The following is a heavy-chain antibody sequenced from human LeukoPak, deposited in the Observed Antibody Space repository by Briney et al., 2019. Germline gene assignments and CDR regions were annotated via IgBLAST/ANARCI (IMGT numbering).Heavy chain of an antibody. D-gene: IGHD1-26*01. J-gene: IGHJ4*02. CDR3: ARDKSELPWGADY. CDR1: GGSISSGSYY. V-gene: IGHV4-61*02. CDR2: IYTSGST. Sequence: SETLSLTCTVSGGSISSGSYYWSWIRQPAGKGLKWIGRIYTSGSTNYSPSLKSRVTISVDTSKNQFSLKLSSVTAADTAVYYCARDKSELPWGADYWGQGTLVTVPS.